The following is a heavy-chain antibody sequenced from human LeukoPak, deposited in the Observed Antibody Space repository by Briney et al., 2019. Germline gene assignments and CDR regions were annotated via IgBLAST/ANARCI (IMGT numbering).Heavy chain of an antibody. J-gene: IGHJ5*02. CDR3: ARQMAAVVFDP. CDR2: IYYSGST. V-gene: IGHV4-39*01. CDR1: GGSISSSSYY. D-gene: IGHD5-24*01. Sequence: PSETLSLTCTVSGGSISSSSYYWGWLRQPPGKGLEWIGSIYYSGSTYYNPSLKSRVTISVDTSKNQFSLKLSSVTAADTAVYYCARQMAAVVFDPWGQGTPVTVSS.